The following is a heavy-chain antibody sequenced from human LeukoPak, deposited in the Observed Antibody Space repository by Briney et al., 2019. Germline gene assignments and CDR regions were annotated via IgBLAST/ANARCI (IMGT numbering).Heavy chain of an antibody. J-gene: IGHJ4*02. CDR1: GYTFTSYG. Sequence: GASVKVSCKASGYTFTSYGISWVRQAPGQGLEWMGWISAYNGNTNYAQKLQGRVTMTTDTSTSTAYMELSSLRSEDTAVYYCATEGHYGSGSYPFDYWGQGTLVTVSS. D-gene: IGHD3-10*01. CDR3: ATEGHYGSGSYPFDY. CDR2: ISAYNGNT. V-gene: IGHV1-18*01.